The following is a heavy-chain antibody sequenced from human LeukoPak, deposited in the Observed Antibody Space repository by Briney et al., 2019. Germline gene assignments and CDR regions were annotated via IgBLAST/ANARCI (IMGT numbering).Heavy chain of an antibody. J-gene: IGHJ3*02. D-gene: IGHD2-15*01. CDR1: GGTFSSYA. V-gene: IGHV1-69*13. CDR3: ARGLGYCSGGSCYDAFDI. CDR2: IIPIFGTA. Sequence: ASVKVSCKASGGTFSSYAISWVRQAPGQGLEWMGGIIPIFGTANYAQKFQGRVTITADESTSTAYMELSSLRSEDTAVYYCARGLGYCSGGSCYDAFDIWGQGTMVTVSS.